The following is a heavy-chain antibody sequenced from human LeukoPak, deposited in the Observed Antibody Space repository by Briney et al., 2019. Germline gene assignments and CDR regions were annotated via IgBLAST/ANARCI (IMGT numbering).Heavy chain of an antibody. J-gene: IGHJ4*02. CDR2: IIPIFGTA. D-gene: IGHD5-18*01. CDR1: GGTFSSYA. Sequence: SVKVSCKASGGTFSSYAIRWVRQAPGQGLEWMGGIIPIFGTANYAQKFQGRVTITADESTSTAYMELSSLRSEDTAVYYCAVSWIQLWLFDYWGQGTLVTVSS. V-gene: IGHV1-69*01. CDR3: AVSWIQLWLFDY.